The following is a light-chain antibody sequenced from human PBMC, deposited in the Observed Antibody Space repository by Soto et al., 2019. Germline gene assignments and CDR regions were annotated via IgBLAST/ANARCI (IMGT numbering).Light chain of an antibody. CDR2: KAS. Sequence: DIQMTQSPSTLSASVGDRVTITCRASQTISSWLTWYRQKPGKAPKLLIYKASSLESGVPSRFSGSGSGTEFTLTITSLQPDYFATYYCQHYTRFPYTFGQGTKLEIK. CDR1: QTISSW. CDR3: QHYTRFPYT. J-gene: IGKJ2*01. V-gene: IGKV1-5*03.